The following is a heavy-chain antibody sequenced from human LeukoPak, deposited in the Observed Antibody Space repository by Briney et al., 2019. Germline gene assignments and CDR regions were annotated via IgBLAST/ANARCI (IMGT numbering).Heavy chain of an antibody. CDR1: GFTFRDYS. D-gene: IGHD2-15*01. V-gene: IGHV3-23*01. Sequence: GGSLRLSCAASGFTFRDYSMAWVRQVPGGGLEWVSAISIPTFTLYADPVKGRFTISRDNSKNTLYLQMDNLRAEDTAVYYCVKERDRGVDVVHDFDVWGQGPLHSVSS. CDR3: VKERDRGVDVVHDFDV. J-gene: IGHJ1*01. CDR2: ISIPTFT.